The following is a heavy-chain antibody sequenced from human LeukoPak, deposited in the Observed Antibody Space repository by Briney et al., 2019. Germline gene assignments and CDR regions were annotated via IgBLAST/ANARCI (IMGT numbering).Heavy chain of an antibody. CDR3: ARCSPYPVANYYYYYMDV. V-gene: IGHV4-61*02. CDR1: GGSISSGSYY. CDR2: IYTSGST. Sequence: SETLSLTCTVSGGSISSGSYYWSWIRQPAGKGLEWIGRIYTSGSTNYNPSLKSRVTISVDTSKNQFSLKLSSVTAADTAVYYCARCSPYPVANYYYYYMDVWGKGTTVTVSS. J-gene: IGHJ6*03.